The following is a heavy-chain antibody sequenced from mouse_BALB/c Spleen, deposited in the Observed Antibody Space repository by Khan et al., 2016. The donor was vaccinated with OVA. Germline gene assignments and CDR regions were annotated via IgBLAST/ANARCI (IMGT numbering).Heavy chain of an antibody. CDR3: ARLAYYYNSEGFAY. CDR1: GFTFSTYG. J-gene: IGHJ3*01. Sequence: EVQLQESGGDLVKPGGSLKLSCAASGFTFSTYGMSWVRQTPDMRLEWVATISSGGHYIYYPDSVKGRFTISRDNAKNTLYLQMSSLKSEDTAIYYCARLAYYYNSEGFAYWGQGTLVTVSA. CDR2: ISSGGHYI. V-gene: IGHV5-6*01. D-gene: IGHD1-1*02.